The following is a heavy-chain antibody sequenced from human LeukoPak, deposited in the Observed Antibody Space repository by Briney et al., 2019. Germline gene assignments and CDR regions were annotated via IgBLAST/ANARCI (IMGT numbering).Heavy chain of an antibody. CDR2: IDPSDSYT. CDR3: AGNYYGSGSYPLC. J-gene: IGHJ4*02. CDR1: GYSFTSYW. Sequence: GESLKISCKGSGYSFTSYWISWVRQMPRKGLEWMGRIDPSDSYTNYSPSFQGHVTISADKSISTAYLQWSSLKASDTAMYYCAGNYYGSGSYPLCWGQGTLVTVSS. D-gene: IGHD3-10*01. V-gene: IGHV5-10-1*01.